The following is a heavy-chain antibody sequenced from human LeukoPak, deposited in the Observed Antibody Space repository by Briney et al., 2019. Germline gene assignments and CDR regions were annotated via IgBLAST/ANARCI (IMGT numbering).Heavy chain of an antibody. CDR2: IIPIIGTA. D-gene: IGHD6-13*01. V-gene: IGHV1-69*06. Sequence: EASVKVSCKASGGTFSSYAISWVRQAPGQGLEWMGGIIPIIGTANYAQKFQGRVTITADKSTSTAYMELSSLRSEDTAVYYCAREDSSSWSFDYWGQGTLVTVSS. J-gene: IGHJ4*02. CDR3: AREDSSSWSFDY. CDR1: GGTFSSYA.